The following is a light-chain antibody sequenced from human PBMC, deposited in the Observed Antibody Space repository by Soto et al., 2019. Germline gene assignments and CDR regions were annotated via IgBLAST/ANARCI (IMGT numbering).Light chain of an antibody. CDR3: QQRSNWIT. CDR2: DAS. V-gene: IGKV3D-20*02. CDR1: QSVSSSY. Sequence: VMTQSPATLSLSAGGRATLSCRASQSVSSSYLAWYQQKPGQAPRLLIYDASNRATGIPARFSGSGSGTDFTLTISSLEPEDFAVYYCQQRSNWITFGQGTRLE. J-gene: IGKJ5*01.